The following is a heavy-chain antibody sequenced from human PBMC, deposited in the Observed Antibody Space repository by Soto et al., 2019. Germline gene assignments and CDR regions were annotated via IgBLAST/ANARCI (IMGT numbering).Heavy chain of an antibody. CDR3: ARVGSYCSGGSCPHYYGMDV. D-gene: IGHD2-15*01. J-gene: IGHJ6*02. CDR2: IIPIFGTA. CDR1: VGTFSSYA. Sequence: QVQLVQSGAEVKKPGSSVKVSCKASVGTFSSYAISWVRQAPGQGLEWMGWIIPIFGTANYAQKFQGRVTITADKSKSTAYMELSSLRSEDTDVYYCARVGSYCSGGSCPHYYGMDVWGQGNTVTVSS. V-gene: IGHV1-69*06.